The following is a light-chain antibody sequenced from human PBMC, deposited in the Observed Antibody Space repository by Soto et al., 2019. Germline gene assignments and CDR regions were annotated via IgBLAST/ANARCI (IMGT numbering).Light chain of an antibody. CDR1: SSGVGGYNY. CDR3: SSYTSSLVV. V-gene: IGLV2-14*01. Sequence: QYALTQPASVSGSPGQSITISCSGTSSGVGGYNYVSWYQQHPGKAPKLMIYDVSNRPSGVSNRFSGSKSGNTASLTISGLQAEYEADYYCSSYTSSLVVFGGGTKVTVL. J-gene: IGLJ2*01. CDR2: DVS.